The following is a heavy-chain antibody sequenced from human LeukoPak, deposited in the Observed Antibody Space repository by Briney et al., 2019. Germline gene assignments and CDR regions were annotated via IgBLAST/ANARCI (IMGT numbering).Heavy chain of an antibody. V-gene: IGHV3-43*01. D-gene: IGHD1-26*01. CDR2: ISWDGSST. Sequence: GGSLRLSCAASGFSFDDYSMHWVRQAPGKGLEWVSLISWDGSSTDYADSVKGRFTTSRDKSKKSLYLQMSSLRTDDTALYYCARGQRGTYSYYFDCWGQGTLVTVSS. CDR3: ARGQRGTYSYYFDC. CDR1: GFSFDDYS. J-gene: IGHJ4*02.